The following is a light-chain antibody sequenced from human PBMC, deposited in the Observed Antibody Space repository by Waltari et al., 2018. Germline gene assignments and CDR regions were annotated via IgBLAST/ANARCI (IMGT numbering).Light chain of an antibody. CDR3: MQGTHWPWT. J-gene: IGKJ1*01. V-gene: IGKV2-30*02. CDR2: RVS. Sequence: DVVMTQSPLSLPVTLGQPASISCRSSQSLVHSDGHTYLNWFQQRPGQSPRRLFYRVSSRDSGVPDRFSGSGSGTDFTLKISRVEAEDVGVYYCMQGTHWPWTFGQGTKVEIK. CDR1: QSLVHSDGHTY.